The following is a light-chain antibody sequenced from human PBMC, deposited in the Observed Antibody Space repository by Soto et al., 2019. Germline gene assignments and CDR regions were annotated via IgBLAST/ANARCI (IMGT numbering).Light chain of an antibody. J-gene: IGLJ3*02. CDR1: SSDVGGYNY. CDR3: SSYTTSSTHWV. CDR2: EVS. V-gene: IGLV2-14*01. Sequence: ALTQPASVSGSPGQSITISCTGTSSDVGGYNYVSWYQQHPGKAPKLMIYEVSNRPSGVSNRFSGSKSGNTASLTISGLQAEDEADYYCSSYTTSSTHWVFGGGTKVTVL.